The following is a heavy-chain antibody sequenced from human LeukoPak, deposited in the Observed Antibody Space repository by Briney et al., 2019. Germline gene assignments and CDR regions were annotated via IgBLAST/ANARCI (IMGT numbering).Heavy chain of an antibody. V-gene: IGHV3-21*01. Sequence: GGSLRLSCAASGFTFSTYSMNWVRQAPGKGLEWVSCISSNSNYRNYANSVKGRFTISRDNAKNSLYLQMNSLRAEDTAVYYCVVGHTQSKDYDFWSSYFDYWGQGTLVTVSS. D-gene: IGHD3-3*01. J-gene: IGHJ4*02. CDR1: GFTFSTYS. CDR2: ISSNSNYR. CDR3: VVGHTQSKDYDFWSSYFDY.